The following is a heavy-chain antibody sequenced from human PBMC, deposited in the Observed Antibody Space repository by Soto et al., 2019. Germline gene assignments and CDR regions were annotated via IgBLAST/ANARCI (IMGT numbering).Heavy chain of an antibody. V-gene: IGHV4-34*01. CDR1: GGSFSGYY. D-gene: IGHD4-17*01. CDR2: INHSGST. Sequence: QVQLQQWGAGLLKPSETLSLTCAVYGGSFSGYYWSWIRQPPGKGLEWIGEINHSGSTNYNPSLKRRVTISVDTSKNQFSLKLSSVTAADTAVFYCASPGRLRRKYFQHWGQGTLVTVSS. CDR3: ASPGRLRRKYFQH. J-gene: IGHJ1*01.